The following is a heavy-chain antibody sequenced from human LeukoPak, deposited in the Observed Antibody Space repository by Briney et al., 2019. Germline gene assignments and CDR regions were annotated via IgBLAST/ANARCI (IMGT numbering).Heavy chain of an antibody. V-gene: IGHV1-2*02. CDR1: GYTFTGYY. Sequence: ASVKVSCKASGYTFTGYYMHWVRQAPGQGLEWMGWINPNSGGTNYAQKFQGRVTMTRDTSISTAYMELSSLRSEDMAVYYCARMDYGGNSGSLDYWGQGTLVTVSS. D-gene: IGHD4-23*01. CDR3: ARMDYGGNSGSLDY. J-gene: IGHJ4*02. CDR2: INPNSGGT.